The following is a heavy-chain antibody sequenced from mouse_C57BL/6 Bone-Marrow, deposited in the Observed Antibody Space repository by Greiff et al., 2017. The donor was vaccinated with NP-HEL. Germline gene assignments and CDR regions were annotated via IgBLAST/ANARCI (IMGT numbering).Heavy chain of an antibody. CDR1: GYTFTSYW. CDR3: ARGYDGYYPFAY. CDR2: IDPSDSET. J-gene: IGHJ3*01. V-gene: IGHV1-52*01. Sequence: QVQLQQPGAELVRPGSSVKLSCKASGYTFTSYWMHWVKQRPIQGLEWIGNIDPSDSETHYIQKFKDKATLTVDKSSSTAYMQLSSLTSEDSAVYYCARGYDGYYPFAYWGQGTLVTVSA. D-gene: IGHD2-3*01.